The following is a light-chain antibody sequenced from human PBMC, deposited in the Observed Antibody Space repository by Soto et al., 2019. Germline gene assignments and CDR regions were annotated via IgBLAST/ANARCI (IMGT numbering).Light chain of an antibody. CDR3: QQYGGSPIT. Sequence: EIVLTQSPATLSVTPGERATLSCRASQSVPTKLAWSQHKPGQAPRLLSSGASSRASGVPDRFSGSGSGTDFTLISSRLQPEDFALYYCQQYGGSPITFGQGTRLEIK. CDR2: GAS. CDR1: QSVPTK. V-gene: IGKV3-20*01. J-gene: IGKJ5*01.